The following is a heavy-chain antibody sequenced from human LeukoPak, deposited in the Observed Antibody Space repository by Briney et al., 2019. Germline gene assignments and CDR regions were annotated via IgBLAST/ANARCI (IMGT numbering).Heavy chain of an antibody. CDR1: GFTLSNDF. V-gene: IGHV3-53*05. CDR3: VRDDNWGFDY. J-gene: IGHJ4*02. CDR2: IYSGGRK. Sequence: GGSLRLSCAASGFTLSNDFMSWLRQAPGKGLEWVSVIYSGGRKYYADSVKGRFTISRDNSKNNVYLQMYSLRVEDASIYYCVRDDNWGFDYWGQGTVVTVSS. D-gene: IGHD7-27*01.